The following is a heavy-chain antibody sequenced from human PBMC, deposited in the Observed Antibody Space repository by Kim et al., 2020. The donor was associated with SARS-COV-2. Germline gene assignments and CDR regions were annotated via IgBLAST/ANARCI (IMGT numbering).Heavy chain of an antibody. D-gene: IGHD6-13*01. V-gene: IGHV3-23*01. CDR3: ARRSQRQQPQYYFGF. Sequence: DSVRGRFTISRDNSKNTLYLQMSSLKAEDTAVYYCARRSQRQQPQYYFGFWGQGTLVTVSS. J-gene: IGHJ4*02.